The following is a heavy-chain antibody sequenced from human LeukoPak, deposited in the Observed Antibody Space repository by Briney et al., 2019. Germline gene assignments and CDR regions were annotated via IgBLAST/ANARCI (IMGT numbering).Heavy chain of an antibody. V-gene: IGHV1-69*04. J-gene: IGHJ4*02. D-gene: IGHD5-24*01. Sequence: GASVKVSCKASGYTFTGYYMHWVRQAPGQGLEWMGRIIPILGIANYAQKFQGRVTITADKSTSTAYMELSSLRSEDTAVYYCARDRDVEMATIDLDYWGQGTLVTVSS. CDR2: IIPILGIA. CDR1: GYTFTGYY. CDR3: ARDRDVEMATIDLDY.